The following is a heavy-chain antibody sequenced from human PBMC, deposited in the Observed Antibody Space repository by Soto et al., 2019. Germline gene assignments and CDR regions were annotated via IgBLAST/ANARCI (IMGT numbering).Heavy chain of an antibody. Sequence: EVQLVESGGGLVQPGRSLRLSCAASGFTFDDYAMHWVRQAPGKGLEWVSGISWNSGSIGYADSVKGRFTISRDNAKNSLYLQMNSLRAEDTALYYCAKAPSYCSGGSCYLYYGMDVWGQGTTVTVSS. D-gene: IGHD2-15*01. J-gene: IGHJ6*02. CDR3: AKAPSYCSGGSCYLYYGMDV. CDR1: GFTFDDYA. V-gene: IGHV3-9*01. CDR2: ISWNSGSI.